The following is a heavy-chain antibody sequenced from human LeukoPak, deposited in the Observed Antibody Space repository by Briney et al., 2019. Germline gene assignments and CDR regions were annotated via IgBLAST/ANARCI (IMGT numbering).Heavy chain of an antibody. CDR1: GFTFTTYV. V-gene: IGHV3-23*01. CDR2: ISGSGSST. J-gene: IGHJ5*02. CDR3: AKDYGDYQHP. D-gene: IGHD4-17*01. Sequence: GGSLRLSCAASGFTFTTYVMSWVRQAPGKGLEWVSAISGSGSSTHYADSVKGRFTISRDNSKNTLYLQMNSLRAEDTAVYYCAKDYGDYQHPWGQGTLVTVSS.